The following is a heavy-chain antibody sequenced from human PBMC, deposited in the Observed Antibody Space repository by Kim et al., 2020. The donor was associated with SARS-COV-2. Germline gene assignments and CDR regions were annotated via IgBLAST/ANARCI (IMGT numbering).Heavy chain of an antibody. CDR1: GFTFSSYS. J-gene: IGHJ4*02. CDR3: ARDWGEGLGYSYGYDY. CDR2: ISSSSIYI. V-gene: IGHV3-21*01. Sequence: GGSLRLSCAASGFTFSSYSMNWVRQAPGKGLEWVSSISSSSIYIYYADSVKGRFTISRDNAKNSLYLQMNSLRAEDTAVYYCARDWGEGLGYSYGYDYWGQGTLVTVSS. D-gene: IGHD5-18*01.